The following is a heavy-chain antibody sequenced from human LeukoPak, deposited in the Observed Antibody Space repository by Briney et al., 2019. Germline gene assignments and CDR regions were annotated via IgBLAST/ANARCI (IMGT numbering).Heavy chain of an antibody. CDR3: AKDTTPPKAGFDP. CDR2: IRYDGSNK. D-gene: IGHD1-14*01. CDR1: GFTFSSYG. J-gene: IGHJ5*02. V-gene: IGHV3-30*02. Sequence: GGSLRLSCAASGFTFSSYGMHWVRQAPGKGLEWVAFIRYDGSNKYYADSVKGRFTISRDNSKNALYLQMNSLRAEDTAVYYCAKDTTPPKAGFDPWGQGTLVTVSS.